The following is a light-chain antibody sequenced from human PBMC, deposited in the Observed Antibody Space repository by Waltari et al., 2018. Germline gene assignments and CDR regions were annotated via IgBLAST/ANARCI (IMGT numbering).Light chain of an antibody. CDR2: DAS. CDR1: QDINNF. J-gene: IGKJ4*01. Sequence: DIQMTQSPSSLSASVGDRVTITCQASQDINNFLNWYQQKPGRAPSPLIYDASNLETGVPSRFSGSGSGTHFTLTISSLQTEDSATYYCQQFDTLPPSFGGGTKVEI. V-gene: IGKV1-33*01. CDR3: QQFDTLPPS.